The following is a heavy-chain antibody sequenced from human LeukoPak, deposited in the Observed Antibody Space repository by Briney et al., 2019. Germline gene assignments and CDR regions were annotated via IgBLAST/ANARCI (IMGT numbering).Heavy chain of an antibody. V-gene: IGHV3-11*01. CDR3: ARPRFSLVRAVPFDL. CDR1: GFTFTDYY. D-gene: IGHD3-10*01. Sequence: PGGSLRLSCAASGFTFTDYYMSWIRQAPGKGLEWLAYISGTGTSIHYADSVKGRFTISRDNTKISLDLQMNSLRVEDTAVYYCARPRFSLVRAVPFDLWGRGTLVTVSS. J-gene: IGHJ2*01. CDR2: ISGTGTSI.